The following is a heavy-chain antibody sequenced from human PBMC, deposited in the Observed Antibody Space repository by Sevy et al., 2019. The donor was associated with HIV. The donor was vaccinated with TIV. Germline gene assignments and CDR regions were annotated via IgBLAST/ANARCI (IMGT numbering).Heavy chain of an antibody. J-gene: IGHJ6*02. CDR2: IDSGGST. CDR3: ARDRYYDASGYYYYYYAMDV. CDR1: GFTVSGNY. Sequence: GESLKISCEASGFTVSGNYMAWVRLAPGKGLEWVSLIDSGGSTYYADSVKGRFTISRDNAKNTLYLQMNPLRAEDTAVYFCARDRYYDASGYYYYYYAMDVWGQGTTVTVSS. D-gene: IGHD3-22*01. V-gene: IGHV3-66*01.